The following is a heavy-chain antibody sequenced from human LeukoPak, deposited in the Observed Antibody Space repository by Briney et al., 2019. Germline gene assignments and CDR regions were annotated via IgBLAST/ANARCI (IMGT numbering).Heavy chain of an antibody. CDR2: INDRGTT. Sequence: SETLSLTCTVSGVSFSDYYWSWIRQPPGNGLEWIGEINDRGTTNYNPSLKSRVSISVDTSKNQFSLSLRSVTAADTAFYYCAAFGTYIAFDPWGQGTLVTVSS. V-gene: IGHV4-34*01. D-gene: IGHD1-1*01. CDR3: AAFGTYIAFDP. CDR1: GVSFSDYY. J-gene: IGHJ5*02.